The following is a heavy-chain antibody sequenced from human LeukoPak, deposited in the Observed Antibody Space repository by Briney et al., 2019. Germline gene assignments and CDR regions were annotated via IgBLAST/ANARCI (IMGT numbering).Heavy chain of an antibody. D-gene: IGHD6-6*01. J-gene: IGHJ5*02. CDR3: ARHWSGQLVELWFDP. CDR2: IYYSGST. CDR1: GGSISSSSYY. Sequence: SQTLSLTCTVSGGSISSSSYYWGWIRQPPGKGLEWIGSIYYSGSTYYNPSLKSRVTISVDTSKNQFSLKLSSVTAADTAVYYCARHWSGQLVELWFDPWGQGTLVTVSS. V-gene: IGHV4-39*01.